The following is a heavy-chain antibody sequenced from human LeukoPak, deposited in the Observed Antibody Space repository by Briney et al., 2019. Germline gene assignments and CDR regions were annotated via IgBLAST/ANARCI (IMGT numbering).Heavy chain of an antibody. V-gene: IGHV4-39*01. CDR2: IYYSGST. CDR3: ARQEIGLRSFDP. D-gene: IGHD3/OR15-3a*01. Sequence: PSETLSLTCSVSGGSISSSSYYWGWIRQPPGKGLEWIGSIYYSGSTYYNPSLKSRVTISVDTSKNQFSLNLSSVTAADTAVYYCARQEIGLRSFDPWGQGTLVTVSS. CDR1: GGSISSSSYY. J-gene: IGHJ5*02.